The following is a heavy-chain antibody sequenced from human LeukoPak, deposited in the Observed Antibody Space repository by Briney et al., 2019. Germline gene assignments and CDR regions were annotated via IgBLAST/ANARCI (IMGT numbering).Heavy chain of an antibody. V-gene: IGHV4-34*01. CDR1: GGSISSYY. D-gene: IGHD5-18*01. Sequence: PSETLSPTCTVSGGSISSYYWSWIRQPPGKGLEWIGEINHSGSTNYNPSLKSRVTISVDTSKNQFSLKLSSVTAADTAVYYCAREVQLWYLAGAFDIWGQGTMVTVSS. CDR2: INHSGST. J-gene: IGHJ3*02. CDR3: AREVQLWYLAGAFDI.